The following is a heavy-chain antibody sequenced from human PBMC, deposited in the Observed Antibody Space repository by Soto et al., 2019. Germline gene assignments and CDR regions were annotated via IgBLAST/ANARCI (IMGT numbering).Heavy chain of an antibody. D-gene: IGHD5-18*01. J-gene: IGHJ5*02. CDR1: GFSLSTSGVG. Sequence: SGPTLVNPTQTLTLTCTFSGFSLSTSGVGVGWIRQPPGKALEWLAIIYWDDDKHYSPSLKTRLTITKDTSKNQVILTMTNMDPVDTATYYCAHSGSTYGYIWFDPWGQGTLVTVSS. V-gene: IGHV2-5*02. CDR3: AHSGSTYGYIWFDP. CDR2: IYWDDDK.